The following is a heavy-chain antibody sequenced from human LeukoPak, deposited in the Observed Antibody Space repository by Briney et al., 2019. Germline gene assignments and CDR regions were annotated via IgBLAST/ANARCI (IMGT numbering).Heavy chain of an antibody. CDR3: ARDKKSGESSEIDY. CDR2: INRDGSTT. CDR1: GFTFSSYG. V-gene: IGHV3-74*03. Sequence: GGSLRLSCAASGFTFSSYGMNWVRQAPGKGLVWVSRINRDGSTTKYADSVKGRFTVSRDNAKNTLNLQMNSLRAEDTAVYYCARDKKSGESSEIDYWGQGTLVTVSS. J-gene: IGHJ4*02. D-gene: IGHD3-10*01.